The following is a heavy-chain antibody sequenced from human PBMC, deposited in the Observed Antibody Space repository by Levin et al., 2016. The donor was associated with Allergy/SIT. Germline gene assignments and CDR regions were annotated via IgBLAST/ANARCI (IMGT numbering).Heavy chain of an antibody. CDR2: INQGGSHK. Sequence: GESLKISCAASGFTFSSYWMSWVRQAPGKGLEWVANINQGGSHKYYVDSVKGRFTISRDNAKNSLYLQMNSLRVEDTALYYCARIGYSSSCTDYWGRGTLVTVSS. CDR1: GFTFSSYW. CDR3: ARIGYSSSCTDY. D-gene: IGHD6-13*01. V-gene: IGHV3-7*03. J-gene: IGHJ4*02.